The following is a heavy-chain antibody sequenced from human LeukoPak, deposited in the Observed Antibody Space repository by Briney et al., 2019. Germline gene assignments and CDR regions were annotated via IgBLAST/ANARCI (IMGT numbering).Heavy chain of an antibody. CDR2: VYYSGST. CDR3: ARRAYSGYYYYFDY. D-gene: IGHD2/OR15-2a*01. CDR1: GDSITSSSYY. J-gene: IGHJ4*02. V-gene: IGHV4-39*01. Sequence: PSETLSLTCSVSGDSITSSSYYWDWIRQPPGKGLEWIGSVYYSGSTYYNPSLKSRITISVDTSKNQFSLNVTSVTAADTAVYYCARRAYSGYYYYFDYWGQGALVTVS.